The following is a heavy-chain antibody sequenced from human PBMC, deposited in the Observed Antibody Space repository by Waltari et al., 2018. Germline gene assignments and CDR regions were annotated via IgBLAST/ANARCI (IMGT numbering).Heavy chain of an antibody. D-gene: IGHD6-13*01. CDR1: GFTFSSYW. CDR3: ARGIAAAGRGRDY. CDR2: IKQEGSEK. V-gene: IGHV3-7*04. J-gene: IGHJ4*02. Sequence: EVQLVESGGGLVQPGGSLRLSCAASGFTFSSYWMSWVRQAPGKGLEWVANIKQEGSEKYYVDSVKGRFTISRDNAKNSLYLQMNSLRAEDTAVYYCARGIAAAGRGRDYWGQGTLVTVSS.